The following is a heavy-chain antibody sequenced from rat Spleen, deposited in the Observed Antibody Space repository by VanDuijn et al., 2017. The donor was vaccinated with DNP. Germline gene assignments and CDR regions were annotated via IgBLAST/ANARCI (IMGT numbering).Heavy chain of an antibody. CDR2: ISYSGGT. D-gene: IGHD1-5*01. Sequence: EVQLQESGPGLVKPSQSLSLTCSVTGYSLTSTYWGWIRKFPGNKMEWIGHISYSGGTTYNPSLKSRIFITRDTSKNQFFLHLNSVSTEDTATYYCARWKIGPHYFDDWGQGVMVTVSS. V-gene: IGHV3-1*01. J-gene: IGHJ2*01. CDR3: ARWKIGPHYFDD. CDR1: GYSLTSTY.